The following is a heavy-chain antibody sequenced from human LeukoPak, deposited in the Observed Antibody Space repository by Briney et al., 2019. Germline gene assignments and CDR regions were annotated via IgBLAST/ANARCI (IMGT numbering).Heavy chain of an antibody. CDR1: AYTFSNYY. CDR2: IDPSGGSR. J-gene: IGHJ4*02. Sequence: ASVKVSCKASAYTFSNYYIHWVRQAPGQGLEWMGIIDPSGGSRSYAQKFQGRLTVTRDTSTSTVYMELSSLRSEDTAVYYCAREIGPIQLHLWGSAFDYWGQGTLVTVSS. V-gene: IGHV1-46*01. D-gene: IGHD5-18*01. CDR3: AREIGPIQLHLWGSAFDY.